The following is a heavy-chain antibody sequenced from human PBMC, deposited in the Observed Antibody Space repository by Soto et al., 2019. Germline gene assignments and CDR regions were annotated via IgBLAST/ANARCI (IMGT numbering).Heavy chain of an antibody. CDR2: IYNTGST. CDR1: GGSMRTSTYY. D-gene: IGHD2-21*02. J-gene: IGHJ6*02. CDR3: ARDLWGYCGTDCYPLDV. Sequence: PSETLALTSTVSGGSMRTSTYYWGWIRQPPGKGLEWIASIYNTGSTYYNPSLKSRVTISVDTSKNQFSLKLNSVTAADTAVYYCARDLWGYCGTDCYPLDVWGQGTTVTVSS. V-gene: IGHV4-39*07.